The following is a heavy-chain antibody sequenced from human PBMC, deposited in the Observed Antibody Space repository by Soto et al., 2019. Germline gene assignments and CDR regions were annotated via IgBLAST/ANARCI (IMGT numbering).Heavy chain of an antibody. J-gene: IGHJ6*03. CDR1: GYTFTTYG. Sequence: QVPLVQSGAEVKKPGASVKVSCKASGYTFTTYGISWVRQAPGQGLEWMGWISAYNGNTNYAQKFQGRVTVTTDTSTSTAYMELRSLRSDDTAVYYCARLHSYFYSMDVWGKGTTVTVSS. CDR3: ARLHSYFYSMDV. CDR2: ISAYNGNT. D-gene: IGHD4-4*01. V-gene: IGHV1-18*01.